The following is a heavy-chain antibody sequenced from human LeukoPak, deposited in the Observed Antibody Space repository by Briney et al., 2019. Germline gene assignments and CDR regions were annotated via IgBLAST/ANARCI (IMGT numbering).Heavy chain of an antibody. Sequence: SVKVSCKASGGTFSSYAISWVRQAPGQGLEWMGGIIPMFGTAKYAQNFEGRVKITADESTSTAYMELSSLRSEDTAVYYCARASDYVWGSYPTDYWGQGTLVTVSS. CDR3: ARASDYVWGSYPTDY. D-gene: IGHD3-16*02. CDR1: GGTFSSYA. V-gene: IGHV1-69*13. CDR2: IIPMFGTA. J-gene: IGHJ4*02.